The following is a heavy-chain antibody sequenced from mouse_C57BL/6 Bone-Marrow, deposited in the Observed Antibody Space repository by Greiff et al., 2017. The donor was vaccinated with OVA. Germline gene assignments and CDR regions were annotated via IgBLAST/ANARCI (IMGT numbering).Heavy chain of an antibody. D-gene: IGHD1-1*01. CDR3: ARDPITTVVRDYAMDY. V-gene: IGHV5-4*01. CDR2: ISDGGSYT. CDR1: GFTFSSYA. J-gene: IGHJ4*01. Sequence: VQLKESGGGLVKPGGSLKLSCAASGFTFSSYAMSWVRQTPEKRLEWVATISDGGSYTYYPDNVKGRFTISRDNAKNNLYLQMSHLKSEDTAMYYCARDPITTVVRDYAMDYWGQGTSVTVSS.